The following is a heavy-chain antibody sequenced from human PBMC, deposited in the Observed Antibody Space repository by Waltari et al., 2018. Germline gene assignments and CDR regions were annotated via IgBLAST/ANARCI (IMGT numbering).Heavy chain of an antibody. V-gene: IGHV4-59*11. D-gene: IGHD2-15*01. Sequence: QVQLQESGPGLVKPSETLSLTCTVSGGSISSHYWSWLRQPPGKGLEWIGYIYYSGSTNYNPSLKSRVTISVDTSKNQFSLKLSSVTAADTAVYYCARHGSGGRSWYAFDIWGQGTMVTVSS. CDR2: IYYSGST. CDR3: ARHGSGGRSWYAFDI. CDR1: GGSISSHY. J-gene: IGHJ3*02.